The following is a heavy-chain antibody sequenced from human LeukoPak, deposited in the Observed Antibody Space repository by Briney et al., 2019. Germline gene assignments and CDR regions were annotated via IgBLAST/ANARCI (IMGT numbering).Heavy chain of an antibody. CDR1: GFTFSSYN. V-gene: IGHV3-21*04. CDR3: AKDDAWLRFGE. CDR2: ITSGSSYR. D-gene: IGHD3-10*01. Sequence: GGSLRLSCAASGFTFSSYNMNWVRQAPGKGLEWVSSITSGSSYRFYADSVKGRFTISRDNSKNMLYLELISLTADDTAVYYCAKDDAWLRFGEWSQGTLVTVSS. J-gene: IGHJ4*02.